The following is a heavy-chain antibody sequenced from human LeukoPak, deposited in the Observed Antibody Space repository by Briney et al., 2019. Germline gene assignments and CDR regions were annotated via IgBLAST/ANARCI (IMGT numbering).Heavy chain of an antibody. CDR1: GYTFTSYD. Sequence: ASVKVSCKASGYTFTSYDINWVRHAPGQGLEWMGWMNPNSGNTDYAQKFQGRVTMTRNTSISTAYMELSSLRSEDTAVYCCARDQPDYYYYYIDVWGKGTTVTVSS. J-gene: IGHJ6*03. CDR3: ARDQPDYYYYYIDV. CDR2: MNPNSGNT. V-gene: IGHV1-8*01.